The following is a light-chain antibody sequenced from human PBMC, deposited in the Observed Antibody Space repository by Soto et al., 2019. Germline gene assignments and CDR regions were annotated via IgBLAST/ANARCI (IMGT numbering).Light chain of an antibody. CDR2: GAP. Sequence: DIVMTQSAGTLSVSAGETATLSCRASQSVSSNIACYQQKPGHAPRLLIYGAPTRASGIPARFSGSGSGTEFTLTISSLQSEDYAVYYCHQYNNWHPWAFGQGTKVDIK. CDR1: QSVSSN. V-gene: IGKV3-15*01. J-gene: IGKJ1*01. CDR3: HQYNNWHPWA.